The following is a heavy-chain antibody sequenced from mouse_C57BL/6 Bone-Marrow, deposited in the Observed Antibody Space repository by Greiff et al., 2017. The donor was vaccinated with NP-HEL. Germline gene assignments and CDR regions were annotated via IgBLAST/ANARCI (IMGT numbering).Heavy chain of an antibody. CDR1: GYTFTDYY. D-gene: IGHD1-1*01. V-gene: IGHV1-26*01. Sequence: EVQLQQSGPELVKPGASVKISCKASGYTFTDYYMNWVKQSNGKSLEWIGDINPNNGGTSYNQKFKGKATLTVDKSSSTAYMELRSLTSEDSAVYYCAITTVVATFDYWGQGTTLTVSS. J-gene: IGHJ2*01. CDR3: AITTVVATFDY. CDR2: INPNNGGT.